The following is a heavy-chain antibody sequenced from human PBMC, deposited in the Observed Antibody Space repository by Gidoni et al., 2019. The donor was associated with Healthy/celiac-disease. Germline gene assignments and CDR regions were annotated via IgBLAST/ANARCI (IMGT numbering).Heavy chain of an antibody. CDR1: GYTFTSYY. J-gene: IGHJ4*02. Sequence: QVQLVQSGAEVKNPGASVKVSCKASGYTFTSYYMHWVRQAPGQGLEWMGIINTSGGSTSYAQKFQGRVTMTRDTSTSTVYMELSSLRAEDTAVYYCAREGSSWFDYWGQGTLVTVSS. D-gene: IGHD6-13*01. CDR3: AREGSSWFDY. V-gene: IGHV1-46*01. CDR2: INTSGGST.